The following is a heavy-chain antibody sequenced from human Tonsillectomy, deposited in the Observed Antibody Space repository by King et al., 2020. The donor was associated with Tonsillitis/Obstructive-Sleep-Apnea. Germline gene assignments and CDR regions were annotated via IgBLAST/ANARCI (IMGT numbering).Heavy chain of an antibody. V-gene: IGHV3-23*04. CDR3: AKGDQPYYYYYMDV. D-gene: IGHD2-2*01. J-gene: IGHJ6*03. CDR1: AFTFSSYA. CDR2: VSGSGGRT. Sequence: VQLVESGGGLVQPGGSLRLSCAASAFTFSSYAMSWVRQPPGQGLEWVSTVSGSGGRTYYADSVKGRFTISRDNSKNTLYLQMNSRRAEDTAVYYCAKGDQPYYYYYMDVWGKGTTVSVSS.